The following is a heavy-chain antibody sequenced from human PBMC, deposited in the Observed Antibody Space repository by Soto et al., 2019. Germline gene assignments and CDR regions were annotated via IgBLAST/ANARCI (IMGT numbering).Heavy chain of an antibody. Sequence: QVQLVESGGGVAQPGRSLRLSCAASGFTFSSHSMHWVRQAPGKRLEWVAVIAFDGSYKYYADSVKVRFTISRDNSKNTLYLQMNSLRAEDTAVYYCARGAGITVPGTSFDYWGQGTLVTVSS. CDR3: ARGAGITVPGTSFDY. V-gene: IGHV3-30-3*01. CDR1: GFTFSSHS. D-gene: IGHD6-19*01. J-gene: IGHJ4*02. CDR2: IAFDGSYK.